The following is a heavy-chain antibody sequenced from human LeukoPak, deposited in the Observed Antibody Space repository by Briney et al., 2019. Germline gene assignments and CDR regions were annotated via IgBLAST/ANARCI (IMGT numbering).Heavy chain of an antibody. J-gene: IGHJ4*02. V-gene: IGHV5-51*01. CDR1: GYSFTSYW. CDR2: IYPGDSDT. CDR3: ARHRSPYCSGGSCYPNYFDY. D-gene: IGHD2-15*01. Sequence: GESLKISCKGSGYSFTSYWIGWVRQMPGKGLEWMGIIYPGDSDTRYSPSFQGQVTISADKSISTAYLQWSSLKASDTAMYYCARHRSPYCSGGSCYPNYFDYWGQGTLVTVSS.